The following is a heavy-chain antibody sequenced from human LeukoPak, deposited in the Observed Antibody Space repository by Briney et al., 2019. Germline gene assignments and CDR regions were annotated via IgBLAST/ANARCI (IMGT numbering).Heavy chain of an antibody. Sequence: PGGSLRLSCAVSGLTFNNYAMSWVRQAPGKGLEWVSAISKSGDHTYYAASAKGRFTIYRDNSKNTQYLQVSSLRAEDTAVYYCARPRGYYDSSGYYDSWGQGTLVTVSS. D-gene: IGHD3-22*01. V-gene: IGHV3-23*01. CDR3: ARPRGYYDSSGYYDS. CDR2: ISKSGDHT. J-gene: IGHJ4*02. CDR1: GLTFNNYA.